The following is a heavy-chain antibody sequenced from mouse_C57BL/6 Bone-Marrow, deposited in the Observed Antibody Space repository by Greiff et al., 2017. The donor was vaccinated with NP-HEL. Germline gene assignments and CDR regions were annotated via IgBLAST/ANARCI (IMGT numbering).Heavy chain of an antibody. CDR2: IYPRSGNT. V-gene: IGHV1-81*01. Sequence: QVQLQQSGAELARPGASVTLSCKASGYTFTSYGISWVKQRTGQGLEWIGEIYPRSGNTYYNEKFKGKATLTADKSSSTAYMELRSLTSEDSAVYFCAHYYGSSYRYFDVWGTGTTVTVSS. CDR3: AHYYGSSYRYFDV. D-gene: IGHD1-1*01. J-gene: IGHJ1*03. CDR1: GYTFTSYG.